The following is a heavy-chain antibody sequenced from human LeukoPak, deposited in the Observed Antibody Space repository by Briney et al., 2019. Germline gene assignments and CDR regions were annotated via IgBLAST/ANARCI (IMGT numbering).Heavy chain of an antibody. Sequence: GGSLRLSCAASGFTFKSYTMHWVRQAPGKGLQWVAAVSDDGINAYYSDSAKGRLTISRDNSNNTLYLQMNSLRAEDTAVYFCAKQSNNHYYQKASDYWGQGTLVTVSS. J-gene: IGHJ4*02. CDR2: VSDDGINA. V-gene: IGHV3-30-3*01. CDR1: GFTFKSYT. D-gene: IGHD1-26*01. CDR3: AKQSNNHYYQKASDY.